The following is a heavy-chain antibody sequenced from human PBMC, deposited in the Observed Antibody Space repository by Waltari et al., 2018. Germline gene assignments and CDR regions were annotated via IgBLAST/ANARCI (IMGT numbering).Heavy chain of an antibody. CDR2: INHSGST. CDR1: GGSFSGYY. Sequence: QVQLQQWGAGLLKPSETLSLTCAVYGGSFSGYYWSWIRQPPGKGLEWIGEINHSGSTNYNPSRKSRVTISVDTSKNQFSLKLSSVTAADTAVYYCARHKYGSWLQLRYFDYWGQGTLVTVSS. CDR3: ARHKYGSWLQLRYFDY. J-gene: IGHJ4*02. D-gene: IGHD5-12*01. V-gene: IGHV4-34*01.